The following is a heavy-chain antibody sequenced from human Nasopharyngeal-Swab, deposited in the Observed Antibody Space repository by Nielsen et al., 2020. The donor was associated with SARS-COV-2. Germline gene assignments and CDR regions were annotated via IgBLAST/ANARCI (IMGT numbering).Heavy chain of an antibody. CDR1: GYTFTSYY. J-gene: IGHJ1*01. V-gene: IGHV1-46*01. CDR2: INPSGGST. D-gene: IGHD6-19*01. Sequence: ASVKVSCKASGYTFTSYYMHWVRQAPGQGLEWMGIINPSGGSTSYAQKFQGRVTMTRDTSTSTVYMELSSLRSEDTAVYYCARDQLTSSGWYGKWFQHWGQVTLVTVSS. CDR3: ARDQLTSSGWYGKWFQH.